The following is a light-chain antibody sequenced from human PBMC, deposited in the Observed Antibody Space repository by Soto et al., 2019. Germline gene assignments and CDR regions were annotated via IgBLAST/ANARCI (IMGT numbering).Light chain of an antibody. V-gene: IGKV1-5*03. CDR1: QSISSW. CDR3: QQYNNSPYT. Sequence: DIQMTQSPSTLSASVGDRVTITCRASQSISSWLAWYQQKPGKAPKLLIYKASSLESGVPSRFSGSGSGTEFTLTISSLQPDDFATYYCQQYNNSPYTFGQRTKLESK. CDR2: KAS. J-gene: IGKJ2*01.